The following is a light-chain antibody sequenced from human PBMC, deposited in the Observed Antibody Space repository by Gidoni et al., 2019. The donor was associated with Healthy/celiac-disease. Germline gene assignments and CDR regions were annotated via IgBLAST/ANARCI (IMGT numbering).Light chain of an antibody. Sequence: ESVLTQSPGTLSLSPGERATLSCGASQSVSSSYLAWYQQKPVQAPRLLIYGASSRATGIPDRFSGSGSGTDFTLTISRLEPEDFAVYYCQQYGSSPTWTFGQGTKVEIK. CDR2: GAS. CDR3: QQYGSSPTWT. J-gene: IGKJ1*01. CDR1: QSVSSSY. V-gene: IGKV3-20*01.